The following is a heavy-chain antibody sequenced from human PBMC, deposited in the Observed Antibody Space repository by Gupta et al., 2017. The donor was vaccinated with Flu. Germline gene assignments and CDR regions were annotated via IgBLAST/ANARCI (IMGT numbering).Heavy chain of an antibody. V-gene: IGHV3-23*01. CDR1: GLTFSAYA. J-gene: IGHJ4*02. CDR2: VSASGPSA. D-gene: IGHD6-25*01. Sequence: GLTFSAYAMRGVRLTPGKGLEWISAVSASGPSAYYADSGKGRFTISRDNSKNTLYLQMNSMRAEDTAVYYCAKGSGGLFDYWGQGTLGTVSS. CDR3: AKGSGGLFDY.